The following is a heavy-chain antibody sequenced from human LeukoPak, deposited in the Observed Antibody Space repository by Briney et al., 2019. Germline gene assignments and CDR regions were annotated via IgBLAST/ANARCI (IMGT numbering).Heavy chain of an antibody. Sequence: GGSLRLSCAASGFTFSNYGMHWVRQAPGKGLEWVAVIWYDGSNKYYADSVKGRFTISRDNSKNTLYLQMNSLRVEDTAVYHCARDRLETYGMDVWGQGTTVAVS. V-gene: IGHV3-33*01. CDR2: IWYDGSNK. D-gene: IGHD6-19*01. CDR1: GFTFSNYG. J-gene: IGHJ6*02. CDR3: ARDRLETYGMDV.